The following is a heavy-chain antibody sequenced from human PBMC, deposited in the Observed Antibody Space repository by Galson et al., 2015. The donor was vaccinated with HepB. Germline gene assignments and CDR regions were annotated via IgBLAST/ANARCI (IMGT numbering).Heavy chain of an antibody. D-gene: IGHD1-26*01. CDR3: ARAGIQYGSGSYGY. Sequence: SLRLSCAASGFTFSSYWMHWVRQAPGKGLVWVSRINSDGSSTSYADSVKGRFTIPRDNAKNTLYLQMNSLRAEDTAVYYCARAGIQYGSGSYGYWGQGTLVTVSS. J-gene: IGHJ4*02. CDR1: GFTFSSYW. V-gene: IGHV3-74*01. CDR2: INSDGSST.